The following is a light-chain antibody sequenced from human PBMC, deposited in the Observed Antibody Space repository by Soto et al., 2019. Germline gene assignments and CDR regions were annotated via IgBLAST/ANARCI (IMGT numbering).Light chain of an antibody. V-gene: IGKV3-11*01. CDR3: QERTGWPPWT. Sequence: EIVLAQSPATLSLSPCERATLSFSASQSVSISLAWYQQKPGQAPRLLIYDASKRASGFPARFSGSGSGTDFTLTISSLEPEDFAVYYCQERTGWPPWTFGQGTKVDIK. J-gene: IGKJ1*01. CDR2: DAS. CDR1: QSVSIS.